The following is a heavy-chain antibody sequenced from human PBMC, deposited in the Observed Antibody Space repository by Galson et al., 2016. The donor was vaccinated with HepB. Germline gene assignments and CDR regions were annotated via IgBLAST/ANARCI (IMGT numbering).Heavy chain of an antibody. CDR1: GFTFSDYY. Sequence: SLRLSCAASGFTFSDYYMTWIRQAPGKGLEYISYITSSGNYAYYADSVKGRFTISRDNVKNSLYLQMNSLRAEDTAVYYCARDYCGGSGCPPGGYWGQGTLVTVSA. CDR2: ITSSGNYA. CDR3: ARDYCGGSGCPPGGY. J-gene: IGHJ4*02. V-gene: IGHV3-11*06. D-gene: IGHD6-25*01.